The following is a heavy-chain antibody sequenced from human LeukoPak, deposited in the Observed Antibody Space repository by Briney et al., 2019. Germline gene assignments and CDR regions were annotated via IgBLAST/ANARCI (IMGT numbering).Heavy chain of an antibody. CDR3: ARTPKSTTVTYAAFDI. V-gene: IGHV1-46*01. Sequence: ASVKVSCKASGYTFISYYMHWVRQAPGQGLEWMGINNPSGGGTTYAQRFQGRVTMTRDTSTSTVYMELSSLISEDTAVYYCARTPKSTTVTYAAFDIWGQGTMVTVSS. D-gene: IGHD4-17*01. CDR2: NNPSGGGT. CDR1: GYTFISYY. J-gene: IGHJ3*02.